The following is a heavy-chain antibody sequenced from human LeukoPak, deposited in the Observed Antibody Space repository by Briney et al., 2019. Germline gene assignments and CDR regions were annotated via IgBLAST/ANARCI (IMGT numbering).Heavy chain of an antibody. V-gene: IGHV3-7*01. CDR3: ARARDGYNSRYYGMDV. CDR1: GFTFSNYW. CDR2: MRQEGDGK. J-gene: IGHJ6*02. D-gene: IGHD5-24*01. Sequence: QPGGSLRLSCAASGFTFSNYWMSWARQAPGKGLEWVANMRQEGDGKSYVDSVKGRFTISRDNAKNSLYLQMNSLRAEDTAVYYCARARDGYNSRYYGMDVWGQGTTVTVSS.